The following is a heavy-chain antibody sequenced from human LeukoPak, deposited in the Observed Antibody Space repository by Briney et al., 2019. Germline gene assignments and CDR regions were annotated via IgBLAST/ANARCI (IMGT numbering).Heavy chain of an antibody. V-gene: IGHV3-7*01. D-gene: IGHD4-23*01. CDR3: ARDGGYYYYGMDV. Sequence: GGSLRLSCAAPGFTFSSYWMSWVRQAPGKGLEWVANIKQDGSEKYYVDSVKGRFTISRDNAKNSLYLQMNSLRAEDTAVYYCARDGGYYYYGMDVWGQGTTVTVSS. CDR1: GFTFSSYW. J-gene: IGHJ6*02. CDR2: IKQDGSEK.